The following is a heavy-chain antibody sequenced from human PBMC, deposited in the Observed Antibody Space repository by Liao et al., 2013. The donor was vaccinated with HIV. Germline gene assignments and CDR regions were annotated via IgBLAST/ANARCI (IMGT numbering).Heavy chain of an antibody. Sequence: QVQLQESGPGLVKPSETLSLTCTVSGGSISSYYWSWIRQPPGKGLEWIGYIYYSGSTKYNPSLKSRVTISVDTSKNQLSLRLNSMTAADTAVYHCARGVQWLGNWYLDLWGRGTLVTVSS. CDR1: GGSISSYY. CDR2: IYYSGST. D-gene: IGHD6-19*01. V-gene: IGHV4-59*01. J-gene: IGHJ2*01. CDR3: ARGVQWLGNWYLDL.